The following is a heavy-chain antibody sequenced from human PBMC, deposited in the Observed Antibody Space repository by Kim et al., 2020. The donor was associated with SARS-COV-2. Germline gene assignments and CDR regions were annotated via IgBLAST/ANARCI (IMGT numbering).Heavy chain of an antibody. D-gene: IGHD2-8*02. V-gene: IGHV3-64D*06. CDR3: CIQIGGVVY. Sequence: GGSLRLSCSASGFTFSALTLHWVRQAPGKGLEYVSAIYTNGGSTFYADSVKGRFTISRDNSKNTLFLQMSSLTPEDTAVYYCCIQIGGVVYWGQGTLITVSS. J-gene: IGHJ4*02. CDR1: GFTFSALT. CDR2: IYTNGGST.